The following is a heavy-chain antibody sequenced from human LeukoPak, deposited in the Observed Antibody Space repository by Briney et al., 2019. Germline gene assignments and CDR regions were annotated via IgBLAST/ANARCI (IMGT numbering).Heavy chain of an antibody. CDR3: ATTAAANRHFDY. D-gene: IGHD6-13*01. CDR2: INSDGSST. CDR1: GFTFSSYA. J-gene: IGHJ4*02. Sequence: GGSLRLSCAASGFTFSSYAMHWVRHAPGKGLVWVSRINSDGSSTSYADSVKGRFTISRDNAKNTLYLQMNSLRAEDTAIYYCATTAAANRHFDYWGQGTLVTVSS. V-gene: IGHV3-74*01.